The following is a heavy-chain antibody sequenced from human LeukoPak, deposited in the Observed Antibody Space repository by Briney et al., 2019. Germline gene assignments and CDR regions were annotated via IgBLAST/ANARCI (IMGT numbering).Heavy chain of an antibody. CDR1: GFTFSSYG. D-gene: IGHD6-13*01. Sequence: PGGSLRLSCAASGFTFSSYGMHWVRKAPGKGLEWVVLISYDGSNKYYADSVKGRFTISRDNSKNTLFLQMNSLRVEDTAVYYCAVGGSSWGPDYYMDVWGKGTTVTISS. CDR3: AVGGSSWGPDYYMDV. CDR2: ISYDGSNK. J-gene: IGHJ6*03. V-gene: IGHV3-30*03.